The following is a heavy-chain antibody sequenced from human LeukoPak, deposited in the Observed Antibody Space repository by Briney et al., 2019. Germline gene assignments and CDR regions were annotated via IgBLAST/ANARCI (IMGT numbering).Heavy chain of an antibody. J-gene: IGHJ3*02. CDR3: AKDLIGWYSSSGDAFDI. Sequence: PGGSLRLSCAASGFTFISHAMSWVRQAPGKGLEWVSAISGSGGSAYYADSVKGRFTISRDNSKNTLYLQMNSLRAEDTAVYYCAKDLIGWYSSSGDAFDIWGKGTMVTVSS. V-gene: IGHV3-23*01. CDR2: ISGSGGSA. CDR1: GFTFISHA. D-gene: IGHD6-6*01.